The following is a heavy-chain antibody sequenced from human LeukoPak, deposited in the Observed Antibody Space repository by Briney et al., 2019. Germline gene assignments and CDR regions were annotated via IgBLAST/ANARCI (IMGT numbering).Heavy chain of an antibody. D-gene: IGHD3-22*01. CDR3: AKGTYYYDSSGYGAFDI. J-gene: IGHJ3*02. V-gene: IGHV3-9*01. CDR2: ISWNSGSI. CDR1: GFKFDDYA. Sequence: GGSLRLSCAASGFKFDDYATHWVRQAPGKGLEWVSGISWNSGSIGYADSVKGRFTISRDNAKNSLYLQMNSLRAEDTAVYYCAKGTYYYDSSGYGAFDIWGQGTMVTVSS.